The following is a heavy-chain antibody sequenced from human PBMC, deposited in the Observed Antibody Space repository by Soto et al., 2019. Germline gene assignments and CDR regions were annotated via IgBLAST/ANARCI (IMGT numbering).Heavy chain of an antibody. Sequence: ASVKVSCKASGGTFSRSAISWVRQAPGQRLEWMGGFVSIFATTDYAQKFQGRLTITADESTSTVYMELRSLTSDDTAIYYCARGRSSDWHPHLQQEDWGSGTLVPVSS. CDR1: GGTFSRSA. CDR2: FVSIFATT. D-gene: IGHD3-9*01. J-gene: IGHJ4*02. V-gene: IGHV1-69*13. CDR3: ARGRSSDWHPHLQQED.